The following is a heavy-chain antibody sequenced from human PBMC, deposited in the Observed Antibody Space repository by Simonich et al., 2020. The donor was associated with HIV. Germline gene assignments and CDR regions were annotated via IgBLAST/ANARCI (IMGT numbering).Heavy chain of an antibody. CDR3: ATTINYEDAFDI. V-gene: IGHV4-34*01. Sequence: QVQLQQWGAGLLKPSETLSLTCAVYGGSFSGYYWCWIRQPPGKGLEWIGEINHTGSTNYNPCLKSRVTISVDTSKNQFSLKLSSVTAADTAVYYCATTINYEDAFDIWGQGTMVTVSS. CDR2: INHTGST. J-gene: IGHJ3*02. D-gene: IGHD4-4*01. CDR1: GGSFSGYY.